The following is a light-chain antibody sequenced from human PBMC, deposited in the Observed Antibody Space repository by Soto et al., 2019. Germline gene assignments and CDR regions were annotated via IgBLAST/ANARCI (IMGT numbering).Light chain of an antibody. CDR3: QQYLLAPFT. Sequence: DTVMTQSPDSLAVSLGERATISCTSSQNVFYSSINRNFLAWYQQKPGQTPKLLISWASTRESGVPERFCGSGFGTDFSLTISTLQPEDVAVYYCQQYLLAPFTFGPGTYVEIK. CDR2: WAS. CDR1: QNVFYSSINRNF. J-gene: IGKJ3*01. V-gene: IGKV4-1*01.